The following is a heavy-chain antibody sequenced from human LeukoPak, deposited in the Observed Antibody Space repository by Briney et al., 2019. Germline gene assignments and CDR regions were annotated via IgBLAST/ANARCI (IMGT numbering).Heavy chain of an antibody. D-gene: IGHD3-10*01. V-gene: IGHV4-34*12. CDR2: IIHSGST. CDR1: GGSFSGYY. Sequence: SETLSLTCAVYGGSFSGYYWSWIRQPPGKGLEWIGEIIHSGSTNYNPSLKSRVTISVDTSKNQFSLKLSSVTAADTAVYYCARHGDYYGSGSRYWGQGTLVTISS. J-gene: IGHJ4*02. CDR3: ARHGDYYGSGSRY.